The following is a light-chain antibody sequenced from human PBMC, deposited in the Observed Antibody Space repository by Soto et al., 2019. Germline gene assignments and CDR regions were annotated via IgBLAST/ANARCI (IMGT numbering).Light chain of an antibody. CDR2: SAS. V-gene: IGKV1-6*01. CDR3: LQDFTYPRT. Sequence: AIQMTQSPSSVYASGGDIVTITCRASQGIRHELGWYQQKPGKPPKLLSYSASSLQSGVPSRFSGSGSGTDFILTISGLQPEDFATYFCLQDFTYPRTFGQGTKV. CDR1: QGIRHE. J-gene: IGKJ1*01.